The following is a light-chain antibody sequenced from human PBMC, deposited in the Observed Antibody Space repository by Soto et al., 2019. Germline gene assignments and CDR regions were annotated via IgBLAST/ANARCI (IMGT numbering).Light chain of an antibody. J-gene: IGLJ1*01. CDR1: SSDTAGYNY. V-gene: IGLV2-14*01. CDR3: SSYTTSNTPLYV. Sequence: QSVLTQPASVSGSPGQSITISCTGTSSDTAGYNYVSWYQQHPGKAPKLMIYEVSNRPSGVSNRFSGSQSGNTASLTVSRLQAEDEANYYCSSYTTSNTPLYVFGTWTKVTVL. CDR2: EVS.